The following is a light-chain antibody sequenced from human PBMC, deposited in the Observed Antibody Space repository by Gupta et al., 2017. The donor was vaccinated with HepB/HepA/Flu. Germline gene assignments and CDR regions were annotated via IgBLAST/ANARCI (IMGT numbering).Light chain of an antibody. V-gene: IGLV1-40*01. CDR3: QSYDSSRSGSGV. CDR2: ANS. CDR1: SSNIGAGYD. Sequence: QSMLTPPPSVSGAPGQSVTISCTGSSSNIGAGYDVHWYQQLPGTAPKLLIYANSNRHSGVPDRFSGSKSATSASLAITGLQAEDEADYYCQSYDSSRSGSGVFGGGTKLTVL. J-gene: IGLJ2*01.